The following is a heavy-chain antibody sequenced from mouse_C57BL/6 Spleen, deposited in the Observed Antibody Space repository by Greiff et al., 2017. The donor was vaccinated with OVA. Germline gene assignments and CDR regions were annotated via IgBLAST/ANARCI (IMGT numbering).Heavy chain of an antibody. Sequence: VQLQQSGPELVKPGASVKISCKASGYTFTDYYMNWVKQSHGKSLEWIGDINPNNGGTSYNQKFKGKATLTVDKSSSTAYMELRSLTSEDSAVYYCARAYYYGGPFYYAMDYWGQGTSVTVSS. CDR2: INPNNGGT. CDR3: ARAYYYGGPFYYAMDY. CDR1: GYTFTDYY. D-gene: IGHD1-1*01. V-gene: IGHV1-26*01. J-gene: IGHJ4*01.